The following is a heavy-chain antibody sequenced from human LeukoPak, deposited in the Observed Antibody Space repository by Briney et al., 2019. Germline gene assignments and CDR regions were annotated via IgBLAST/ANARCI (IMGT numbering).Heavy chain of an antibody. J-gene: IGHJ6*03. CDR1: GGSFSGYY. CDR2: INHSGST. D-gene: IGHD2-2*02. CDR3: ARGGYCSSTSCYMGRFPSYYYMDV. V-gene: IGHV4-34*01. Sequence: SETLSLTCAVYGGSFSGYYWSWIRQPPGKGLEWIGEINHSGSTNYNPSLKSRVTISVDTSKNQFSLKLSSVTAADTAVYYCARGGYCSSTSCYMGRFPSYYYMDVWGKGTTVTVSS.